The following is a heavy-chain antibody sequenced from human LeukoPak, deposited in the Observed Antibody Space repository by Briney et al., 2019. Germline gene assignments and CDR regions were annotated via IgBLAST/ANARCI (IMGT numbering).Heavy chain of an antibody. D-gene: IGHD2-15*01. CDR2: ISWNSGSI. CDR3: AIGYCSGGSCYPPTY. J-gene: IGHJ4*02. V-gene: IGHV3-9*01. CDR1: GFAFDDYA. Sequence: GRSLRLSCAASGFAFDDYAMHWVRQAPGKGLEWVSGISWNSGSIGYADSVKGRFTISRDNAKNSLYLQMNSLRAEDTAVYYCAIGYCSGGSCYPPTYWGQGTLVTVSS.